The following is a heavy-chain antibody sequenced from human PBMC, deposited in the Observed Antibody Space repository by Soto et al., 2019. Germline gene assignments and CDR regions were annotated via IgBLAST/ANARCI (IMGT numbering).Heavy chain of an antibody. J-gene: IGHJ6*02. Sequence: EVQLVESGGGLVQPGGSLRLSCAASGFTFSSYWMCWVRQAPGKGLEWVANIKQDGSEKYYGDSVKGRFTISRDNAKNSLYLQMNSLRDEDTAVYDCERLTHDYGYLMDVWGQGTTVTGSS. D-gene: IGHD4-17*01. V-gene: IGHV3-7*01. CDR1: GFTFSSYW. CDR2: IKQDGSEK. CDR3: ERLTHDYGYLMDV.